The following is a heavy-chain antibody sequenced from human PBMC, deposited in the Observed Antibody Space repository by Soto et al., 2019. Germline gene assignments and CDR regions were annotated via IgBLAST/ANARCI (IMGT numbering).Heavy chain of an antibody. V-gene: IGHV4-59*01. Sequence: QVQLQESGPGLVKPSETLSLTCTVSGGSISSYYWSWIRQPPGKGLEWIGYIYYSGSTNYNPSLKSRVTISVDTSKNQCSLKLSSVTAADTAVYYCARDKGYYYGMDVWGQGTTVTVSS. CDR1: GGSISSYY. CDR2: IYYSGST. CDR3: ARDKGYYYGMDV. J-gene: IGHJ6*02.